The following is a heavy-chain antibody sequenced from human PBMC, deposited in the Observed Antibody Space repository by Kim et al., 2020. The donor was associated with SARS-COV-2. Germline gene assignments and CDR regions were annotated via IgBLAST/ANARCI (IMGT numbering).Heavy chain of an antibody. CDR1: GFTFSSYA. Sequence: GGSLRLSCAASGFTFSSYAMHWVRQAPGKGLEWVAVISYDGSNKYYADSVKGRFTISRDNSKNTLYLQMNSLRAEDTAVYYCARAGYEMATISWYFDLWGRGTLVTVSS. D-gene: IGHD5-12*01. CDR3: ARAGYEMATISWYFDL. J-gene: IGHJ2*01. CDR2: ISYDGSNK. V-gene: IGHV3-30*04.